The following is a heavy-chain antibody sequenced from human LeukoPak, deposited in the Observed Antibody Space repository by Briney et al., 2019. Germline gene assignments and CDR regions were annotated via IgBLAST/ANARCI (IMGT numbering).Heavy chain of an antibody. D-gene: IGHD1-26*01. CDR2: INPNSGGT. V-gene: IGHV1-2*06. CDR3: ARGGIVGATAEFDY. Sequence: GASVTVSFKASGCTFTGYYMHWVRQAPGQGLEWMGRINPNSGGTNYAQKFQGRVTLTRDTSISTAYMELSRLRSDDTAVYYCARGGIVGATAEFDYWGQGTLVTVSS. J-gene: IGHJ4*02. CDR1: GCTFTGYY.